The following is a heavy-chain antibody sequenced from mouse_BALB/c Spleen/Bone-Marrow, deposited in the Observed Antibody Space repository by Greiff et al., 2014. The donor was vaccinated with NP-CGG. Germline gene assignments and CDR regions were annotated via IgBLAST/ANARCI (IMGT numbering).Heavy chain of an antibody. Sequence: VQLQQSGAVLARPGASVKLSCKASGYTFTDYYINWVKQRTGQGLEWIGEIYPGSGNTYYNEKFKGKATLTADKSPSTAYMQLSSLTSEDSAVYFCARRGYFDYWGQGTTLTVSS. CDR1: GYTFTDYY. CDR2: IYPGSGNT. CDR3: ARRGYFDY. V-gene: IGHV1-77*01. J-gene: IGHJ2*01.